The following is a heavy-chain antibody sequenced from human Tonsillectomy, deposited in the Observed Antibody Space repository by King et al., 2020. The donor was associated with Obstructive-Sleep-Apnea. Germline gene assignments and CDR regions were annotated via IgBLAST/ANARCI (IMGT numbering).Heavy chain of an antibody. CDR1: GGSISIGGYY. V-gene: IGHV4-31*03. Sequence: QLQESGPGLVKPSQTLSLTCTVSGGSISIGGYYCSWIRQHPGKGLEWIGYIYYSWSPYYNPSLKSRVTISVDTSKNQFSLKLSSVTAADTAVYYCASIPASLLIYFDYWGQGTLVTVSS. J-gene: IGHJ4*02. D-gene: IGHD2-21*01. CDR3: ASIPASLLIYFDY. CDR2: IYYSWSP.